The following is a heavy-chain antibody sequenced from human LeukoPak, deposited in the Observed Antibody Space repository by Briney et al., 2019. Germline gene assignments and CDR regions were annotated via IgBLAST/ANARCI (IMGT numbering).Heavy chain of an antibody. CDR2: IYSGGNT. Sequence: GGSLRLSCAASGFTVSSSYMSWVRQAPGKGLEWVSVIYSGGNTYYADSVKGRFTISRDNAKNSLYLQMNSLRVEDTAFYYCAKDNRRHYTSGPNPDSLHWGQGALVTVSS. D-gene: IGHD6-19*01. CDR3: AKDNRRHYTSGPNPDSLH. CDR1: GFTVSSSY. V-gene: IGHV3-53*01. J-gene: IGHJ4*02.